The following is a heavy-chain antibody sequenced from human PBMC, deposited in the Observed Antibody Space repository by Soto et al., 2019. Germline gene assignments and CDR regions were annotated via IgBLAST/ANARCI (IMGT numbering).Heavy chain of an antibody. Sequence: QVQVVQSGVEVRRPGSSVKVSCKASGDTFKNCVISWVRQAPGQGLEWMGGIIPLFGTTDFAQRFQGRLTIPTDESTTTAYVELSRLRSEDTATYYCAAELGFGKLSVVWGQGTTVIVSS. D-gene: IGHD3-10*01. V-gene: IGHV1-69*01. CDR3: AAELGFGKLSVV. CDR2: IIPLFGTT. J-gene: IGHJ6*02. CDR1: GDTFKNCV.